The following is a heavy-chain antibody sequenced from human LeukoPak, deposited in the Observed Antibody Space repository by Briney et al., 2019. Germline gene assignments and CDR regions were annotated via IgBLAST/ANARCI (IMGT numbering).Heavy chain of an antibody. V-gene: IGHV3-23*01. J-gene: IGHJ4*02. CDR3: ARPQSSSGYYWPFDD. CDR1: GFTFSSYA. D-gene: IGHD3-22*01. CDR2: IRGSGGST. Sequence: RSGGSLRLSCAASGFTFSSYAMGWVRQAPGKGLEWVSAIRGSGGSTYYADSVKGRFTISRDNSKNTLYLQMNSLRAEDTAVYYCARPQSSSGYYWPFDDWGQGTLVTVSS.